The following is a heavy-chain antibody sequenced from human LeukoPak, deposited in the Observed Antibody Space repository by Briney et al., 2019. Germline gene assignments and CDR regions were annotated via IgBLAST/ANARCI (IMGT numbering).Heavy chain of an antibody. D-gene: IGHD2-15*01. CDR3: AREGGRLVDY. Sequence: SETLSLTCTVSGASISSGGYFWSWIRQHPGKGLEWIGYMHNSENAGYSPSLKSRVTISVDTSKNQISLKVNSVTAADTAVYYCAREGGRLVDYWGQGTLVTVSS. CDR1: GASISSGGYF. V-gene: IGHV4-31*03. J-gene: IGHJ4*02. CDR2: MHNSENA.